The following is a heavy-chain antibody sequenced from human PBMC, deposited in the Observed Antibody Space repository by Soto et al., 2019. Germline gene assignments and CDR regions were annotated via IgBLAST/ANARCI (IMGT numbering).Heavy chain of an antibody. CDR1: GFTFSSYG. J-gene: IGHJ4*02. Sequence: QVQLVESGGGVVQPGRSLRLSCAASGFTFSSYGMHWVRQAPGKGLEWVALISNDGSKKYYVDSVKGRFTISRDNSKNTLYLQMNSLRAEDTAVYYCGGGHYFSDYWGQGTLITVSS. CDR2: ISNDGSKK. V-gene: IGHV3-30*03. D-gene: IGHD3-16*01. CDR3: GGGHYFSDY.